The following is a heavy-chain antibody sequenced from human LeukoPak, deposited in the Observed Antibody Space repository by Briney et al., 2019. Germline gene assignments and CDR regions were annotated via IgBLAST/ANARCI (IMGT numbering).Heavy chain of an antibody. CDR2: INPNSGGT. J-gene: IGHJ4*02. V-gene: IGHV1-2*02. D-gene: IGHD6-19*01. CDR3: ARVLVAGPGVVDY. CDR1: GYTFTGYY. Sequence: GASVKVSCKASGYTFTGYYMHWVRQAPGQGLEWMGWINPNSGGTNYAQKFQGRVTMTRDTSISTAYMELSRLRSDDTAVYYCARVLVAGPGVVDYWGQGTLVTVSS.